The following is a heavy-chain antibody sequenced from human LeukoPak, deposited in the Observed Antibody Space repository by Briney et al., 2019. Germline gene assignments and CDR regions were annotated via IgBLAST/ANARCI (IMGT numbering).Heavy chain of an antibody. CDR1: GGSFSGYY. CDR2: INHSGST. J-gene: IGHJ6*04. CDR3: ARGLKTATKSGYCTGGSCRTHYYGMDV. V-gene: IGHV4-34*01. Sequence: SETLSLTCAVYGGSFSGYYWSWIRQPPGKGLEWIGEINHSGSTNYNPSLKSRVTISVDTSKNQFSLKLSSVTAADTAVYYCARGLKTATKSGYCTGGSCRTHYYGMDVWGKGTTVTVSS. D-gene: IGHD2-15*01.